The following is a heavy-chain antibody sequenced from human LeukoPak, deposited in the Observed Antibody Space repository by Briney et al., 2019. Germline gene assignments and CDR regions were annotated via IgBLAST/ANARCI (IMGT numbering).Heavy chain of an antibody. Sequence: PSETLSLTCTVSGGSISSGGYYWSWIRQHPGKGLEWIGYIYYSGSTYYNPSLKSRVTISVNTSKNQFSLKLSSVTAADTAVYYCARAGEELRYFDWWAIWGQGTLVTVSS. CDR2: IYYSGST. V-gene: IGHV4-31*03. CDR1: GGSISSGGYY. CDR3: ARAGEELRYFDWWAI. J-gene: IGHJ1*01. D-gene: IGHD3-9*01.